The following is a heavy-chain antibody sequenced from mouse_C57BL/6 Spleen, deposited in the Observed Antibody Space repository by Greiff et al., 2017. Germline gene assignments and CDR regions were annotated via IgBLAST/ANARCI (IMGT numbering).Heavy chain of an antibody. Sequence: QVQLQQSGAELVRPGTSVKVSCKASGYAFTNYLIEWVKQRPGQGLEWIGVINTGSGGTNYNEKYKGKATLTADKSSSTAYMQLSSLTSEDSAVYFCASYDYDEGAFDYWGQGTTLTVSS. V-gene: IGHV1-54*01. J-gene: IGHJ2*01. CDR1: GYAFTNYL. D-gene: IGHD2-4*01. CDR2: INTGSGGT. CDR3: ASYDYDEGAFDY.